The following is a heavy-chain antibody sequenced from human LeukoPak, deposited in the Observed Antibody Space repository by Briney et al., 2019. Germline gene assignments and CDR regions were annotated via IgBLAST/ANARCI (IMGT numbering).Heavy chain of an antibody. Sequence: GASVKVSCKASGGTFSSYAISWVRQAPGQGLEWMGGIIPIFGTANYAQKFQGRVTITADESTSTAYMELSSLRSEDTAVYYCARDCSGYYYRTGFDYWGQGTLVTVSS. CDR1: GGTFSSYA. CDR2: IIPIFGTA. D-gene: IGHD3-22*01. J-gene: IGHJ4*02. CDR3: ARDCSGYYYRTGFDY. V-gene: IGHV1-69*13.